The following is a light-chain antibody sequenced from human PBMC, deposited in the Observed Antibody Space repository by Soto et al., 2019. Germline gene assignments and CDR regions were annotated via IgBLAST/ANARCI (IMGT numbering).Light chain of an antibody. V-gene: IGLV2-11*01. CDR1: SSDVGGYDS. Sequence: QSVLTQPRSVSASPGQSVTISCTGTSSDVGGYDSVSWYQQHPGKAPKLMIYGVSKRPSGVSDRFSGSKSGNTASLTISWLQADDVADYYCCSYAPSNYVFGTGTKLTVL. CDR2: GVS. J-gene: IGLJ1*01. CDR3: CSYAPSNYV.